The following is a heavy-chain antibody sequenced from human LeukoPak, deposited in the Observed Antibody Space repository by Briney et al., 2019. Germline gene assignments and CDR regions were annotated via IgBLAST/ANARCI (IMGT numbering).Heavy chain of an antibody. J-gene: IGHJ4*02. CDR3: ATDRLDSGYYY. D-gene: IGHD5-12*01. CDR2: INPSGGST. Sequence: ASVKVSCKASGYTFTSYYMHWVRQAPGQGLEWMGIINPSGGSTSYAQKFQGRVTMTRDTSMSTVYMELSSLRSEDTAVYYCATDRLDSGYYYWGQGTLVTVSS. CDR1: GYTFTSYY. V-gene: IGHV1-46*01.